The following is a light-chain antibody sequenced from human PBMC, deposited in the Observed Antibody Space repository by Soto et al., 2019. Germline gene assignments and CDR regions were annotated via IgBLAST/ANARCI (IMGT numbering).Light chain of an antibody. J-gene: IGKJ5*01. CDR3: QQYVGSPIT. CDR2: HTS. CDR1: QTVNSR. V-gene: IGKV3-11*01. Sequence: EIVLTRSPATLSSSPGERATLSCRASQTVNSRLAWYQHKPGQAPRLLIYHTSNRATGIPARFTGGGSGTDFSLTIRRLEPEDFALYYCQQYVGSPITFGQGTRLEIK.